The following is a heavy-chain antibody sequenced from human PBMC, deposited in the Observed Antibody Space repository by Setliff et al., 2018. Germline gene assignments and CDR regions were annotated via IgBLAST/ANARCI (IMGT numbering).Heavy chain of an antibody. CDR3: ARVGYAYNFWSGYSMKNAFDI. CDR1: GGSISSYY. Sequence: PSETLSLTCTVSGGSISSYYWSWVRQPPGKGLEWIGYIYYSGSTNYNPSLKSRVTISVDTSKNQFSLKLSSVTAADTAVYYCARVGYAYNFWSGYSMKNAFDIWGQGTMVTVS. D-gene: IGHD3-3*01. J-gene: IGHJ3*02. CDR2: IYYSGST. V-gene: IGHV4-59*01.